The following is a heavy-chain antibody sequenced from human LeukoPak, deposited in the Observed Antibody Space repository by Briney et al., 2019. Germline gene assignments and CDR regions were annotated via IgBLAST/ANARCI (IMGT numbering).Heavy chain of an antibody. CDR2: ISGSGSGGST. CDR3: ARSGYNRLDY. D-gene: IGHD5-24*01. J-gene: IGHJ4*02. V-gene: IGHV3-23*01. Sequence: GGSLRLSCAASGFTFSSSAMSWVRQAPGKGLEWVSNISGSGSGGSTYYADSVKGRFTISRDNSKDTLYLQMNSLRAEDTAVYYCARSGYNRLDYWGQGTLVTVFS. CDR1: GFTFSSSA.